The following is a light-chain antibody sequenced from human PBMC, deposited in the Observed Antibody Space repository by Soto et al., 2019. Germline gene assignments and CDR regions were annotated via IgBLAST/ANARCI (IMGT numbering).Light chain of an antibody. J-gene: IGKJ1*01. CDR2: GAT. Sequence: EIGLNQSPDTMTLSQGERATLSCRASESVSSIYWAWYQQKPGQASRLLIYGATNRATGIPDRFSVSGSGTDFTLTISRLEPEDFAVYYCQQYGSSRAFGQGTKVDIK. CDR1: ESVSSIY. CDR3: QQYGSSRA. V-gene: IGKV3-20*01.